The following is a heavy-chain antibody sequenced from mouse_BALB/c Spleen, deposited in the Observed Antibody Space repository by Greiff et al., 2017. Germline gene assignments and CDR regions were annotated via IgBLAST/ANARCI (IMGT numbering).Heavy chain of an antibody. CDR2: ISSGSSTI. J-gene: IGHJ4*01. D-gene: IGHD1-1*02. Sequence: EVKLVESGGGLVQPGGSRKLSCAASGFTFSSFGMHWVRQAPEKGLEWVAYISSGSSTIYYADTVKGRFTISRDNPKNTLFLQMTSLRSEDTAMYYCARWVAGGAMDYWGQGTSVTVSS. CDR1: GFTFSSFG. V-gene: IGHV5-17*02. CDR3: ARWVAGGAMDY.